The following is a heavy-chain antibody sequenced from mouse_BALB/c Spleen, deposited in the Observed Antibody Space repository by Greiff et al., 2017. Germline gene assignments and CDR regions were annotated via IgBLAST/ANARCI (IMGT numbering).Heavy chain of an antibody. D-gene: IGHD2-4*01. Sequence: VMLVESGPGLVAPSQSLSITCTVSGFSLTSYGVHWVRQPPGKGLEWLGVIWAGGSTNYNSALMSRLSISKDNSKSQVFLKMNSLQTDDTAMYYCASIYYDYDGGAMDYWGQGTSVTVSS. CDR1: GFSLTSYG. CDR2: IWAGGST. J-gene: IGHJ4*01. V-gene: IGHV2-9*02. CDR3: ASIYYDYDGGAMDY.